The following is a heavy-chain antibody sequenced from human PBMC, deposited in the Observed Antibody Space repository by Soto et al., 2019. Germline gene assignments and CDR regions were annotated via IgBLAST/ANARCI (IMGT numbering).Heavy chain of an antibody. J-gene: IGHJ4*02. V-gene: IGHV4-39*02. CDR1: GNSIGSSDYY. CDR3: ARTFGPRGTGYYDRDYCWTIDY. CDR2: MFYSGNT. Sequence: SETLSLTCTVSGNSIGSSDYYWGWIRQTPQKDLEWIGSMFYSGNTYYNPSLQSRVTISVDTSKNLFSLRLTSVTAADTAVYFCARTFGPRGTGYYDRDYCWTIDYWGQGTLVTVSS. D-gene: IGHD3-9*01.